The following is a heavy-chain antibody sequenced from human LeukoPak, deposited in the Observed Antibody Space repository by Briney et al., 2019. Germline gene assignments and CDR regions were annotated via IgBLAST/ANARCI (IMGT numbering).Heavy chain of an antibody. CDR2: IYHSGST. CDR1: GGSISSGGYS. V-gene: IGHV4-30-2*01. J-gene: IGHJ4*02. Sequence: SETLPLTCAVSGGSISSGGYSWSCIRQPPGKGLEWIGYIYHSGSTYYNSSLKSRVTISVDRSKNQFSLKLSSVTAADTAVYYCARGKPAPPDYWGQGTLVTVSS. CDR3: ARGKPAPPDY.